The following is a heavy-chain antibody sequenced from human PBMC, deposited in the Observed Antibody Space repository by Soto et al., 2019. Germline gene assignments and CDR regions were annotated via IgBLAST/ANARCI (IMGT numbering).Heavy chain of an antibody. CDR3: AKADGLRYFDCLDY. D-gene: IGHD3-9*01. J-gene: IGHJ4*02. CDR1: GFTFSSYG. V-gene: IGHV3-30*18. CDR2: ISYDGSNK. Sequence: GGSLRLSCAASGFTFSSYGMHWVRQAPGKGLEWVAVISYDGSNKYYADSVKGRFTISRDNSKNTLYLQMNSLRAEDTAVYCCAKADGLRYFDCLDYWGQGTLVTVSS.